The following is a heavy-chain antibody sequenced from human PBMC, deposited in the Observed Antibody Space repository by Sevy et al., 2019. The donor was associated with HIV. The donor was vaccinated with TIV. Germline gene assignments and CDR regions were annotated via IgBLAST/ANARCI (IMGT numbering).Heavy chain of an antibody. J-gene: IGHJ6*02. CDR3: AKAHADASGRTCYTAHYYYNMDV. CDR2: ISYAGDNK. Sequence: GGSLRLSCAASGFAFSDYAMHWVRQAPGKGLEWVAAISYAGDNKYFADSVKGRFTVSKNNSKNPLYLEMNSTRAENTAVYYYAKAHADASGRTCYTAHYYYNMDVSGRGATVPVSS. CDR1: GFAFSDYA. D-gene: IGHD2-15*01. V-gene: IGHV3-30*18.